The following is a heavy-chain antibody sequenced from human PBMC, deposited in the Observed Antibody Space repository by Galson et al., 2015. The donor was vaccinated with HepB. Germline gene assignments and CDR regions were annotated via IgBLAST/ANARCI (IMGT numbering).Heavy chain of an antibody. J-gene: IGHJ4*02. CDR2: IYPGDSDT. V-gene: IGHV5-51*01. CDR3: ARLSRRGSGWYGPIDY. D-gene: IGHD6-19*01. Sequence: QSGAEVKKPGESLEISCKGSGYSFTSYWIGWVRQMPGKGLEWMGIIYPGDSDTRYSPSFQGQVTISADKSISTAYLQWSSLKASDTAMYYCARLSRRGSGWYGPIDYWGQGTLVTVSS. CDR1: GYSFTSYW.